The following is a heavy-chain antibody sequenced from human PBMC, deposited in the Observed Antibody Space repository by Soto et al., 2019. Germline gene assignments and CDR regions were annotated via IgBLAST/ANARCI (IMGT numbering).Heavy chain of an antibody. CDR1: GGSISIYY. D-gene: IGHD6-13*01. V-gene: IGHV4-59*01. Sequence: LSLTCTVSGGSISIYYWSWIRHPPGKGLEWIGYIYYSGSTNYNPSLKSRVTISVDTSKNQFSLKLSSVTAADTAVYYCARGRGAAGNWFDPWGQGTLVTVSS. CDR2: IYYSGST. CDR3: ARGRGAAGNWFDP. J-gene: IGHJ5*02.